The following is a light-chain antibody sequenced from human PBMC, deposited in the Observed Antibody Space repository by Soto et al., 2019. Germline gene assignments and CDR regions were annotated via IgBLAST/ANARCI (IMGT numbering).Light chain of an antibody. Sequence: EIVLTQSPATLSLSPGERATLSCRASQSVSSYLAWYQQKPGQAPRLLIYDASTRATGIPARFSGSGSGTGFSLTISSLEPEDFAVDYCQQRSNWPITFGQGTRLEIK. J-gene: IGKJ5*01. CDR3: QQRSNWPIT. CDR1: QSVSSY. V-gene: IGKV3-11*01. CDR2: DAS.